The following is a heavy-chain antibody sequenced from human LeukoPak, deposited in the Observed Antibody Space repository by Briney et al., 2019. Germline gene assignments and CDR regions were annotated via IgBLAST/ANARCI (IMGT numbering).Heavy chain of an antibody. CDR1: GFTLSSYW. CDR3: ARGYSSGLHFDY. Sequence: PGGSLRLSCAASGFTLSSYWMRWVRQVPGKGLVWVSRIKGDGSDTRYADSVKGRFTISRDNAKNTLYLQMNSLRAEDTAMYYCARGYSSGLHFDYWGQGTLVTVSS. D-gene: IGHD6-19*01. CDR2: IKGDGSDT. V-gene: IGHV3-74*01. J-gene: IGHJ4*02.